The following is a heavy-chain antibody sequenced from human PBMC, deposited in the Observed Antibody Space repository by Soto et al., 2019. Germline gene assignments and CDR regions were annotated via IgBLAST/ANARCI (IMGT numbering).Heavy chain of an antibody. CDR1: GGFFIGYY. J-gene: IGHJ4*02. CDR3: ARDKITGLFDY. CDR2: INHSGST. V-gene: IGHV4-34*01. Sequence: PSETLSLTCAVYGGFFIGYYWTWIRQPPGKGLEWIGEINHSGSTNYNPSLKSRVTISVDTSKNQFSLKLTSVTAADTDVYYCARDKITGLFDYWGQGTLVTVS. D-gene: IGHD2-8*02.